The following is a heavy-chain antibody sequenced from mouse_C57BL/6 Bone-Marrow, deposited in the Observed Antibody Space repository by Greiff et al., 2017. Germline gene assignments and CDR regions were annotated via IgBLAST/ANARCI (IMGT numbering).Heavy chain of an antibody. J-gene: IGHJ3*01. V-gene: IGHV1-82*01. Sequence: VQLVESGPELVKPGASVKISCKASGYAFSSSWMNWVKQRPGKGLEWIGRIYPGDGDTNYNGKFKGKATLTADKSSSTAYMQLSSLTAEDSAVYFCEVVDPFAYWGQGTLVTVSA. D-gene: IGHD1-1*01. CDR2: IYPGDGDT. CDR3: EVVDPFAY. CDR1: GYAFSSSW.